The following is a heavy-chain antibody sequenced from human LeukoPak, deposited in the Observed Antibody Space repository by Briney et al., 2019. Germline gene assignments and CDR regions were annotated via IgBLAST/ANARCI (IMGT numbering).Heavy chain of an antibody. CDR1: SGSLTGYY. CDR2: VYATGTT. Sequence: SETLSLTCTVSSGSLTGYYWSWIRQPPGKGLEWIAYVYATGTTNYNPSLKTRPTISMDTSKNQLSLTLTSVTAADTAVYYCARVGSGGAWFDFWGQGTLVSVSS. V-gene: IGHV4-59*01. CDR3: ARVGSGGAWFDF. J-gene: IGHJ4*02. D-gene: IGHD6-19*01.